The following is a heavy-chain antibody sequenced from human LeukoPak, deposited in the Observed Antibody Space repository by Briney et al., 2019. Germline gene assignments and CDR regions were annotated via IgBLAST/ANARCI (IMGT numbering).Heavy chain of an antibody. CDR2: IIPIFGTA. V-gene: IGHV1-69*05. D-gene: IGHD1-26*01. CDR3: AGVGATPGYYYYYYYMDV. CDR1: GGTFSSYA. J-gene: IGHJ6*03. Sequence: GASVKVSCKASGGTFSSYAISWVRQAPGQGLEWMGGIIPIFGTANYAQKFQGRVTITTDESTSTAYMELSSRRSEDTAVYYCAGVGATPGYYYYYYYMDVWGKGTTVTVSS.